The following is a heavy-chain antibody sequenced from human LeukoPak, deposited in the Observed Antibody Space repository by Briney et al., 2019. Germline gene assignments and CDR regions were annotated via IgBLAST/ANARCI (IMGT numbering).Heavy chain of an antibody. Sequence: GGSLRLSCAASGFTFDEYSMHWVRQAPGKGLEWVSLISGDGGSTYYADSVKGRFTISRDNSKKSLCLQMNSLRTEDTALYYCAKVMSGYRDPFDYWGQGSLVTVSS. CDR3: AKVMSGYRDPFDY. CDR2: ISGDGGST. CDR1: GFTFDEYS. D-gene: IGHD3-3*01. V-gene: IGHV3-43*02. J-gene: IGHJ4*02.